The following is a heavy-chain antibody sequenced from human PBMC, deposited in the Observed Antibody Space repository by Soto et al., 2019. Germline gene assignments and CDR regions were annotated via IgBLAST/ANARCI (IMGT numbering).Heavy chain of an antibody. J-gene: IGHJ4*02. Sequence: GGSLRLSCAASGFTSSVSRMHWVRQAPGEGLVWVSRVKTDGSTTNYADSVKGRFTISTDTAKNTLYLEMNSLRVEDTALYYCIRESCSGRTFWGQGSSVTVAS. V-gene: IGHV3-74*01. CDR3: IRESCSGRTF. CDR2: VKTDGSTT. CDR1: GFTSSVSR. D-gene: IGHD2-15*01.